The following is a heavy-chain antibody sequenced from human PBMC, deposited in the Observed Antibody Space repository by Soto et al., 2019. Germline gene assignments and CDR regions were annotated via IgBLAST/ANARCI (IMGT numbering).Heavy chain of an antibody. J-gene: IGHJ4*02. CDR3: ARPVAGSGTYSY. Sequence: SETLSLTCAVSGGSISSNVWWSWVRQPPGKGLEWIGETYHTGSTNFNPSLKSRVTISVDKSKNQFSLKLSSVTAADTAVYYCARPVAGSGTYSYWGQGTLVTVSS. D-gene: IGHD1-26*01. CDR1: GGSISSNVW. V-gene: IGHV4-4*02. CDR2: TYHTGST.